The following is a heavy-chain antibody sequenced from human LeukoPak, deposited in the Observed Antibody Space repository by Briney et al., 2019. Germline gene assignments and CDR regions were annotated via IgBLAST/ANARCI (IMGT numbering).Heavy chain of an antibody. D-gene: IGHD3-16*01. J-gene: IGHJ6*03. CDR2: ISSSGSTI. CDR3: AREKIGTGTVLGKDYYYMDV. V-gene: IGHV3-11*04. CDR1: GFTFSDYY. Sequence: GGSLRLSCAASGFTFSDYYMSWIRQAPGKGLEWVSYISSSGSTIYYADSVKGRFTISRDNAKNSLCLQMNSLRAEDTAVYYCAREKIGTGTVLGKDYYYMDVWGKGTTVTVSS.